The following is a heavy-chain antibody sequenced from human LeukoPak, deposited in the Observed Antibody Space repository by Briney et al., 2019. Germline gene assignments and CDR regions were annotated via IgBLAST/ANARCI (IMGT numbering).Heavy chain of an antibody. CDR3: ARRAETYTASPFDY. CDR2: ISGSGGST. D-gene: IGHD2-2*02. V-gene: IGHV3-23*01. J-gene: IGHJ4*02. Sequence: GGSLRLSCAASGFTFSSYAMSWVRQAPGKGLEWVSAISGSGGSTYYADPVKGRFTISRDNSKNTMYLQMNSLRAEDTAVYYCARRAETYTASPFDYWGQGTLVTVSP. CDR1: GFTFSSYA.